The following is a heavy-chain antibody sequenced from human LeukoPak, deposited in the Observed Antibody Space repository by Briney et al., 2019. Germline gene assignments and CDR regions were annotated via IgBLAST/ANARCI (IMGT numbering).Heavy chain of an antibody. J-gene: IGHJ3*02. V-gene: IGHV1-69*02. CDR1: GGTFSSYT. Sequence: SVKVSCKASGGTFSSYTISWVRQAPGQGREWMGRIIPILGIANYAQQFQGRVTITADKSTSTAYMELSSLRSEDTAVYYCASPRAFCSSTSCQTANGAFDIWGQGTMVTVSS. CDR2: IIPILGIA. CDR3: ASPRAFCSSTSCQTANGAFDI. D-gene: IGHD2-2*01.